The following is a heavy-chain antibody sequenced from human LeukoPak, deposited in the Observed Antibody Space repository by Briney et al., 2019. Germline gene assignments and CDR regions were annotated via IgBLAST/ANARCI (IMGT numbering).Heavy chain of an antibody. CDR1: GFTFSGYA. J-gene: IGHJ4*02. Sequence: GGSLRLSCAASGFTFSGYAMSWVRQAPGKGLEWVSAISGSGGSTYYADSVKGRFTISRDNSRNTLHLQMSSLRVEDTAVYYCVKDSSSGSYFDYWGQGTLVTVSS. V-gene: IGHV3-23*01. D-gene: IGHD3-10*01. CDR3: VKDSSSGSYFDY. CDR2: ISGSGGST.